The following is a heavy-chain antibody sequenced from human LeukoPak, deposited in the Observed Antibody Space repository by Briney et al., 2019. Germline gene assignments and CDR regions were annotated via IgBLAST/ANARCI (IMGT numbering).Heavy chain of an antibody. V-gene: IGHV4-30-4*08. J-gene: IGHJ3*02. Sequence: SETLSLTCTVSGGSISSSSYYWGWIRQPPGKGLEWIVYIYYSGSTYYNPSLKSRVTISVDTSKNQFSLKLSSVTAADTAVYYCARGWGYSYSIDAFDIWGQGTMVTVSS. CDR3: ARGWGYSYSIDAFDI. D-gene: IGHD5-18*01. CDR1: GGSISSSSYY. CDR2: IYYSGST.